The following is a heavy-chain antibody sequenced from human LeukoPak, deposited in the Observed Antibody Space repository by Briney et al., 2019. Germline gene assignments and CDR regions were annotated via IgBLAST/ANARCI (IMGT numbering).Heavy chain of an antibody. Sequence: RGGSLSLSCAAYGFTLSSYEMNWVRQAPGKGLEWVSYISSRGRTIYYADSVKVRFTISRDNAKNSLYLQMNSLRAEDTAVYYCARGLTVVVPAAHLDYWGQGTLVTVSS. CDR3: ARGLTVVVPAAHLDY. CDR1: GFTLSSYE. D-gene: IGHD2-2*01. CDR2: ISSRGRTI. J-gene: IGHJ4*02. V-gene: IGHV3-48*03.